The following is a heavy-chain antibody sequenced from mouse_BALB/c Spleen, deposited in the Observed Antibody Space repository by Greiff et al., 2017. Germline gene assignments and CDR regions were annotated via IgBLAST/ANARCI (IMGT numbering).Heavy chain of an antibody. V-gene: IGHV3-6*02. CDR2: ISYDGSN. Sequence: VQLQESGPGLVKPSQSLSLTCSVTGYSITSGYYWNWIRQFPGNKLEWMGYISYDGSNNYNPSLKNRISITRDTSKNQFFLKLNSVTTEDTATYYCARGGDYGYPWFAYWGQGTLVTVSA. CDR3: ARGGDYGYPWFAY. J-gene: IGHJ3*01. D-gene: IGHD1-2*01. CDR1: GYSITSGYY.